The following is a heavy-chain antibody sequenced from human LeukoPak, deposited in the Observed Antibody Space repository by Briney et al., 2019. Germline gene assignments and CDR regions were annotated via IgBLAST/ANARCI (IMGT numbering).Heavy chain of an antibody. CDR3: ASAGSDTQSWWFDY. V-gene: IGHV3-48*02. D-gene: IGHD2-15*01. CDR2: IGYTSTPI. J-gene: IGHJ4*02. Sequence: GGSLRLSCAASGFTFNVYSMVWVRQAPGKGLKWLSYIGYTSTPIYYADSVKGRFTVSRDNAKNSLYLQMSSLKDEDTAVYYCASAGSDTQSWWFDYWGQGALVTVSS. CDR1: GFTFNVYS.